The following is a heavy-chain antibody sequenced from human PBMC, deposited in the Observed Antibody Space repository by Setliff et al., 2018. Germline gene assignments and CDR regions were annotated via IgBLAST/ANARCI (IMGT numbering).Heavy chain of an antibody. V-gene: IGHV3-30*02. D-gene: IGHD3-22*01. Sequence: PSETLSLSCAASGFIFTNFDIHWVRQAPGKGLEWVALIGKDGTYMFYGDSMKGRFTIPRDNSKNTLYLQMNSLRPEDTAIYYCATSTIITYYFDSWGQGTLVTVS. CDR3: ATSTIITYYFDS. CDR1: GFIFTNFD. CDR2: IGKDGTYM. J-gene: IGHJ4*02.